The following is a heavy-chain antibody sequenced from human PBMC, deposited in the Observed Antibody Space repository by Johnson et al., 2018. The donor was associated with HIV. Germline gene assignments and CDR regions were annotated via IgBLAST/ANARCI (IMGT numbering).Heavy chain of an antibody. V-gene: IGHV3-74*02. D-gene: IGHD4-17*01. CDR1: GFTFSSYW. J-gene: IGHJ3*02. Sequence: VQLVESGGGVVQPGRSLRLSCAASGFTFSSYWMHWVRQAPGKGLVWVSRINSDGSSTSYADSVKGRFTISRDNAKNTLYLQMNSLRAGDTAVYYCARWGTVTTDAFDIWGQGTMVTVSS. CDR2: INSDGSST. CDR3: ARWGTVTTDAFDI.